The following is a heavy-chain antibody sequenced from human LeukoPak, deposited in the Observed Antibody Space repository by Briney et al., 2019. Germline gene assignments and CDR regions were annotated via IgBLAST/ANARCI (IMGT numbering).Heavy chain of an antibody. Sequence: GGSLRLSCAASGFTVSSNYMSWVRQAPGKGLEWVSGISWNSDIIKYADSVKGRFTVSRDNAKNSLYLQMDSLRVEDTALYYCAKDKEGVGLLWGYLDYWGQGTLVTVSS. V-gene: IGHV3-9*01. D-gene: IGHD2-21*02. CDR2: ISWNSDII. CDR3: AKDKEGVGLLWGYLDY. CDR1: GFTVSSNY. J-gene: IGHJ4*02.